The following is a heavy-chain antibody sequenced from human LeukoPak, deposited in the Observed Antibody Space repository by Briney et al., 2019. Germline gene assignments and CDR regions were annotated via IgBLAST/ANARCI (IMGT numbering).Heavy chain of an antibody. V-gene: IGHV3-23*01. CDR2: ISGSGGST. CDR1: GFTFSSYA. J-gene: IGHJ4*02. Sequence: GGSLRLSCAASGFTFSSYAMSWVRQAPGKGLEWVSAISGSGGSTYYADSVKGRFTISRDNAKNSLYLQMNSLRAEDTAVYYCPRDLGYCSSTSCPFDYWGQGTLVTVSS. D-gene: IGHD2-2*01. CDR3: PRDLGYCSSTSCPFDY.